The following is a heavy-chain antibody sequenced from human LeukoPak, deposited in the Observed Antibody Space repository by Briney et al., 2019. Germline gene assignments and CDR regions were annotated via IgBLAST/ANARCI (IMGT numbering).Heavy chain of an antibody. V-gene: IGHV1-2*02. CDR2: INPNSGDT. J-gene: IGHJ6*03. Sequence: ASVKVSCKASGYSFTGYCMHWVRQAPGQGLEWMGWINPNSGDTKYVQKFQGRVTMTRDTSISTAYMELTRLRSDDTAVYYCARGGLRVMVYRLYYMDVWGKGTTVTVSS. CDR1: GYSFTGYC. CDR3: ARGGLRVMVYRLYYMDV. D-gene: IGHD2-8*01.